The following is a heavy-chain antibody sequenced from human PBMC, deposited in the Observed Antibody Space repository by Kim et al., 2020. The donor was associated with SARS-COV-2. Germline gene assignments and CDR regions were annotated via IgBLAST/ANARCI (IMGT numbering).Heavy chain of an antibody. CDR2: FYSGGST. CDR1: GFNVRSNY. V-gene: IGHV3-53*04. CDR3: ASQYHYGSGSHHAHGVDV. J-gene: IGHJ6*02. D-gene: IGHD3-10*01. Sequence: GGSLRLSCAASGFNVRSNYMGWVRQAPGKGLEWVSIFYSGGSTYYTDSVKGRFTISRNNSKNTLYLQMNNLRVEDTAVYYCASQYHYGSGSHHAHGVDVWGHGTTVTVSS.